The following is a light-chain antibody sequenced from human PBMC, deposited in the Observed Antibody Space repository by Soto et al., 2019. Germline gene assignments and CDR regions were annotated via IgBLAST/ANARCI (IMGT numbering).Light chain of an antibody. Sequence: QSVLTQPASVSGSPGQSITISCAGTSGDVGGYDYVSWYQQHPGKAPKLMIYDVSNRPSGVSKRFSGSKSGNTASLTISGLQAEDEADYYCSSYTSSNTVVFGGGTKLTVL. CDR1: SGDVGGYDY. J-gene: IGLJ2*01. CDR2: DVS. CDR3: SSYTSSNTVV. V-gene: IGLV2-14*01.